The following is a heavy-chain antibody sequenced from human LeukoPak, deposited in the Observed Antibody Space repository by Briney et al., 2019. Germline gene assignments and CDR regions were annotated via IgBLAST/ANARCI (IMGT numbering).Heavy chain of an antibody. V-gene: IGHV1-2*02. J-gene: IGHJ6*02. Sequence: ASVKVSCKASGYTFTGYYMHWVREAPGQGLEWMGWINPNSGGTNYAEKFQGRVTMTRDTSISTAYMELSRLRSDDTAAYYCARSEQWLVRDYYYGMDVWGQGTTVTVSS. CDR2: INPNSGGT. D-gene: IGHD6-19*01. CDR1: GYTFTGYY. CDR3: ARSEQWLVRDYYYGMDV.